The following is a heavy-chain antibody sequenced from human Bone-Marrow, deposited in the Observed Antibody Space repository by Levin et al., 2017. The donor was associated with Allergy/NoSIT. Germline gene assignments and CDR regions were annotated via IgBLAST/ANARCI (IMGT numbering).Heavy chain of an antibody. CDR3: VKGGPNTLNY. J-gene: IGHJ4*02. CDR1: GSTFSSYN. D-gene: IGHD2-15*01. Sequence: GGSLRLSCAASGSTFSSYNMNWVRQAQGKGLEWVSYISSGSSTIYYADSVKGRFTISRDNARNSLSLQMTSLRDEDTAVYYCVKGGPNTLNYWGQGTLVTVSS. V-gene: IGHV3-48*02. CDR2: ISSGSSTI.